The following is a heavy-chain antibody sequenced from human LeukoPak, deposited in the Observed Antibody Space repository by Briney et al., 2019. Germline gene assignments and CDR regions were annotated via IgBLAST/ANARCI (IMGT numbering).Heavy chain of an antibody. D-gene: IGHD4-17*01. CDR2: INHSGST. Sequence: PSETLSLTCAVYGGSFSGYYWSWIRQPPGKGLEWIGEINHSGSTNYNPSLKSRVTISVDTSKNQSSLKLSSVTAADTAVYYCARPYGDYGDSDYWGQGTLVTVSS. CDR1: GGSFSGYY. V-gene: IGHV4-34*01. J-gene: IGHJ4*02. CDR3: ARPYGDYGDSDY.